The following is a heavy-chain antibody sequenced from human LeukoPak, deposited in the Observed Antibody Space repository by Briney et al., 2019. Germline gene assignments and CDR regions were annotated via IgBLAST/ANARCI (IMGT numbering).Heavy chain of an antibody. CDR1: GFTFSRYW. J-gene: IGHJ4*02. CDR3: ARGGSYGDY. CDR2: VNPDGSST. Sequence: GGSLRLSCAASGFTFSRYWMHWVRQVPGKGLVWVSRVNPDGSSTTYADSVKGRVTTSRDNAKNTLYLQMNRLRVEDTAVYFCARGGSYGDYWGQGILVTVSS. V-gene: IGHV3-74*01. D-gene: IGHD3-16*01.